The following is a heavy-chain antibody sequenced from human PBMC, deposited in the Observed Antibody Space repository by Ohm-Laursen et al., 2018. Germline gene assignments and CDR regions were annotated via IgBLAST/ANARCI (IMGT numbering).Heavy chain of an antibody. D-gene: IGHD2-15*01. CDR2: INHSGST. Sequence: TLSLTCAVYGGSFSGYYWSWIRQPPGKGLEWIGEINHSGSTNYNPSLKSRVTISVDTSKNQFSLKLSSVTAADTAVYYCARAPSYCSGGSCYLNPPNYWGQGTLVTVSS. CDR1: GGSFSGYY. J-gene: IGHJ4*02. V-gene: IGHV4-34*01. CDR3: ARAPSYCSGGSCYLNPPNY.